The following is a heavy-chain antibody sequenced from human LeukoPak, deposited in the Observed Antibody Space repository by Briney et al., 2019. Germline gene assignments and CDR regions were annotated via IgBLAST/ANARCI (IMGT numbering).Heavy chain of an antibody. V-gene: IGHV1-69*13. J-gene: IGHJ4*02. CDR1: GGTFSSYA. CDR2: IIPIFGTA. Sequence: ASVKVSCKASGGTFSSYAISWVRQAPGQGLEWMGGIIPIFGTANYAQKFQGRVTITADESTSTAYMELSSLRSEDTAVYYCAREERRGHDYGDYGPLHWGQGTLVTVSS. CDR3: AREERRGHDYGDYGPLH. D-gene: IGHD4-17*01.